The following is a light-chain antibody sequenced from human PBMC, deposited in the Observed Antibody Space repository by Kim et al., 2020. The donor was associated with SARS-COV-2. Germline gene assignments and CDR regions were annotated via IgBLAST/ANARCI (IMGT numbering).Light chain of an antibody. V-gene: IGKV4-1*01. CDR1: QSLLYSSNNKNY. CDR2: WAS. Sequence: ATINCKSSQSLLYSSNNKNYLTWYQRKPGQPPNLLIYWASTRESGVPDRFSGSGSGTDFTLTISSLQAEDVALYYCQQYFGTPLTFGGGTKVDIK. CDR3: QQYFGTPLT. J-gene: IGKJ4*01.